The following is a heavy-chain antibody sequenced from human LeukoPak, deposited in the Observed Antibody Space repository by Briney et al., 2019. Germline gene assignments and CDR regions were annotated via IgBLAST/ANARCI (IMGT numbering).Heavy chain of an antibody. V-gene: IGHV3-33*01. CDR2: IWYDGSNK. Sequence: PGGSLRLSCAASGFTFSSYGMHWVRQAPGKGLEWVAVIWYDGSNKYYADSVKGRFTISRDNSKNTLYLQMNSLRAEDTAVYYCARAQRVTGTKLGYYYYGMDVWGQGTTVTVSS. D-gene: IGHD1-7*01. J-gene: IGHJ6*02. CDR3: ARAQRVTGTKLGYYYYGMDV. CDR1: GFTFSSYG.